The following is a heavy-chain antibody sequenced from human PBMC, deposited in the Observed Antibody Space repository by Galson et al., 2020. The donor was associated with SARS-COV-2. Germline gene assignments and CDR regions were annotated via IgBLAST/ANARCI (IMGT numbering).Heavy chain of an antibody. Sequence: GESLKISCKGSGYSFTSYWIGWVRQMPGKGLEWMGLIHPGDSDTRYSPSFQGQVTISADKSISTAYLQWSSLKASDTAMYYCARRGDGYNYVYYGMDVWGQGTTVTVSS. J-gene: IGHJ6*02. V-gene: IGHV5-51*01. CDR1: GYSFTSYW. CDR2: IHPGDSDT. D-gene: IGHD5-12*01. CDR3: ARRGDGYNYVYYGMDV.